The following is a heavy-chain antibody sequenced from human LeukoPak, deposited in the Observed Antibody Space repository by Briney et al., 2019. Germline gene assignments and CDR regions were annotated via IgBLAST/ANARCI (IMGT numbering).Heavy chain of an antibody. CDR2: IYYSGST. CDR1: GGSISSYY. CDR3: ARSYNFGSGSFYRRRYYGMDV. V-gene: IGHV4-59*08. J-gene: IGHJ6*02. D-gene: IGHD3-10*01. Sequence: SETLSLTCTVSGGSISSYYWSWIRQPPGKGLEWIGYIYYSGSTNYNPSLKSRVTISVDTSKNQFFLKLSSVTAADTAVYYCARSYNFGSGSFYRRRYYGMDVWGQGTKVTVSS.